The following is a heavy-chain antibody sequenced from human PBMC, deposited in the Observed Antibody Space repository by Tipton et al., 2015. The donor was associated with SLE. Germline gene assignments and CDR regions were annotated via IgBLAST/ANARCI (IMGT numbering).Heavy chain of an antibody. CDR2: IFYTGSA. CDR3: ARLRREQQIVRLGWL. J-gene: IGHJ1*01. CDR1: GDSVRTTIYS. D-gene: IGHD6-13*01. V-gene: IGHV4-39*07. Sequence: TLSLTCTVSGDSVRTTIYSWGWIRQPPGKGLQWIGAIFYTGSAHYNPSLKGRVSISVDTSKNVFSLNVSSVTAADTAVYYCARLRREQQIVRLGWLWGQGTLVTVSS.